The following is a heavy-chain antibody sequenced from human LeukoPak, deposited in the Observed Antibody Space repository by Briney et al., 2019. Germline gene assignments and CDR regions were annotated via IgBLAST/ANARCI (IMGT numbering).Heavy chain of an antibody. D-gene: IGHD2-15*01. CDR2: IYYSGST. V-gene: IGHV4-59*01. Sequence: KTSETLSLTCTVSGGALSDYYWSWIRQPPGKGLEWIGYIYYSGSTNYNPSLKSRVAISVDTSKNQFSLKLSSVTAADTAVYYCARTQARLLLDYWGQGTLVTVSS. J-gene: IGHJ4*02. CDR3: ARTQARLLLDY. CDR1: GGALSDYY.